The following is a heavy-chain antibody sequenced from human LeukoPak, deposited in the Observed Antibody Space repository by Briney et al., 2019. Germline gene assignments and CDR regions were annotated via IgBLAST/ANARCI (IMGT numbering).Heavy chain of an antibody. J-gene: IGHJ5*02. CDR3: ARRLDYWSGYLWFDP. D-gene: IGHD3-3*01. CDR2: FYHSGST. Sequence: PSETLSLTCTVSGASVTSYWWSWIRQPPGKGLEWIGYFYHSGSTNYNPSLKRRVTISVDTSKNQFSLKLSSVTAADTAVYYCARRLDYWSGYLWFDPWGQGTLVTVSS. CDR1: GASVTSYW. V-gene: IGHV4-59*08.